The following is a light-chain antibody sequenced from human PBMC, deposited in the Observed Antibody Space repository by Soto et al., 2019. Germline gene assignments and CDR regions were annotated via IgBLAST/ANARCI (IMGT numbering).Light chain of an antibody. V-gene: IGKV3-15*01. CDR2: GAS. Sequence: EIVMTQSPATLSVSPGERATLSCRASQSVSSNLAWYQQKPGQAPRLLIYGASTRATGIPARFSGSGSGTAFHLTISSLQSEDFAVYYCQQYNNSPPSTFGQGTKLEIK. CDR3: QQYNNSPPST. J-gene: IGKJ2*02. CDR1: QSVSSN.